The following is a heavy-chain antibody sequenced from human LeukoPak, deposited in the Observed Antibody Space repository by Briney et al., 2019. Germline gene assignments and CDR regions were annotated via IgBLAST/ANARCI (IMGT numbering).Heavy chain of an antibody. CDR3: ARARGRLLLVDY. Sequence: SETLSLTCTVSSGSITSYYWNWIRQPAGKGLEWIGRIYSSGSTDYNPSLKSRVTMSVDTSKNQFSLNLSSATAADSAVYYCARARGRLLLVDYWGQGTLVTVSS. CDR2: IYSSGST. J-gene: IGHJ4*02. V-gene: IGHV4-4*07. CDR1: SGSITSYY. D-gene: IGHD2-15*01.